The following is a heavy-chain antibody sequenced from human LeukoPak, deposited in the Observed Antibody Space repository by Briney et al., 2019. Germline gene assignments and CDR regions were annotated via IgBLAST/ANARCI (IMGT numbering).Heavy chain of an antibody. Sequence: GASVKVSCKASGYTFTGYYIHWARQAPGQGLEWMGWINPNSGGTNYAQKFQGRVTMTRDTSISTAYMELSRLRSDDTAVYYCARDWDIAVAFFDCWGQGTLVTVSS. D-gene: IGHD6-19*01. CDR1: GYTFTGYY. CDR3: ARDWDIAVAFFDC. CDR2: INPNSGGT. V-gene: IGHV1-2*02. J-gene: IGHJ4*02.